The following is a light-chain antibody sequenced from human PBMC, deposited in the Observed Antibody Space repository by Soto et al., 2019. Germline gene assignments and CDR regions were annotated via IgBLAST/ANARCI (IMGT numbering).Light chain of an antibody. CDR1: SSNIEAGYD. CDR2: GNT. V-gene: IGLV1-40*01. CDR3: PPYDMNQSGGE. J-gene: IGLJ2*01. Sequence: QSVLTQPPSVSGAPGQRVTISCTGSSSNIEAGYDVHWYQQLPGTAPKLLIDGNTNRPSGIPDRFSGSKSSTTASLAVTGFQGEHEAESNRPPYDMNQSGGEFGGGTKDTVL.